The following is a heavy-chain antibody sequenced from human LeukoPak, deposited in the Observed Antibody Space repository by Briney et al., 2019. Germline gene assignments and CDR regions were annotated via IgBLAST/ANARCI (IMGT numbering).Heavy chain of an antibody. V-gene: IGHV4-59*08. CDR2: IYYSGST. J-gene: IGHJ5*02. Sequence: SETLSLTCTVSGGSISSYYWSWIRQPPGKGLEWIGYIYYSGSTNYNPSFKSRVTISVDTSKNQFSLKLSSVTAADTAVYYCARGLDYGDYVNWFDPWGQGTLVTVSS. D-gene: IGHD4-17*01. CDR3: ARGLDYGDYVNWFDP. CDR1: GGSISSYY.